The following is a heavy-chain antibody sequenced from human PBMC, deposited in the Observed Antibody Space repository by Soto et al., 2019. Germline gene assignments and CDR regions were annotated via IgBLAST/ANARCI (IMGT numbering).Heavy chain of an antibody. J-gene: IGHJ4*02. Sequence: VQLVESGGVVVQPGGSLRLSCAASGFTFDDYTMHWVGQAPGKGLEWVSLISWDGGSTYYADSVKGRFTISRDNSKNSLYLHMNSLRTDDTALYYYAKAATTYDFWSGLWYRGQGTLVTASS. CDR2: ISWDGGST. D-gene: IGHD3-3*01. V-gene: IGHV3-43*01. CDR1: GFTFDDYT. CDR3: AKAATTYDFWSGLWY.